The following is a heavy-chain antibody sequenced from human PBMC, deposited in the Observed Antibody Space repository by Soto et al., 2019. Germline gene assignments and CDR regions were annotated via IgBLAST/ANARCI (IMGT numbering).Heavy chain of an antibody. V-gene: IGHV3-23*01. Sequence: GGSLRLSCAASGFTFSSYAMSWVRQAPGKGLEWVSAISGSGGSTYYADSVKGRFTISRDNSKNTLYLQMNSLRAEDTAVYYCAKDVRKYSSSLAGFDYWGQGTLVTVSS. CDR3: AKDVRKYSSSLAGFDY. J-gene: IGHJ4*02. D-gene: IGHD6-6*01. CDR2: ISGSGGST. CDR1: GFTFSSYA.